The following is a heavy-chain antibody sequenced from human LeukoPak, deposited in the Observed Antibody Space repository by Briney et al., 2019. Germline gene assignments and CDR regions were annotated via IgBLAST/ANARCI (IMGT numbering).Heavy chain of an antibody. CDR3: ARVAPLGIAAAGTGGWFDP. CDR2: ISYDGSNK. CDR1: GFTFSSYA. V-gene: IGHV3-30*04. D-gene: IGHD6-13*01. J-gene: IGHJ5*02. Sequence: GGSLRPSCAASGFTFSSYAMHWVRQAPGKGLEWVAVISYDGSNKYYADSVEGRFTISRDNSKNTLYLQMNSLRAEDTAVYYCARVAPLGIAAAGTGGWFDPWGQGTLVTVSS.